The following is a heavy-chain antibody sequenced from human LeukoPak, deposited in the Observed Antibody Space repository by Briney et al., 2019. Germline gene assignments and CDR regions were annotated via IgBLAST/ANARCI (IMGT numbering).Heavy chain of an antibody. J-gene: IGHJ5*02. V-gene: IGHV1-2*06. CDR1: GYTFTDYY. CDR3: ARDKRSTAGNWFDP. Sequence: ASVKVSCKASGYTFTDYYIHWVRQAPGQGLEWMGRINPNSGGTNYAQRFQGRVTVTRDTSISTAYMELGTPRSDDAAVYYCARDKRSTAGNWFDPWGQGTLVTVSS. D-gene: IGHD1-14*01. CDR2: INPNSGGT.